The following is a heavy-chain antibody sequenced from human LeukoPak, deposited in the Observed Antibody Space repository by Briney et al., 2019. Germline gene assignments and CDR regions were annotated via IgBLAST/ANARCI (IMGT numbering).Heavy chain of an antibody. CDR3: ARQVDTSMALPDY. CDR1: GYTVTGYG. CDR2: ISAYNGNT. D-gene: IGHD5-18*01. V-gene: IGHV1-18*01. Sequence: ASVKVSCKASGYTVTGYGISWVRQAPGQGLEWMGWISAYNGNTNSAQKVQGRVTLTTDTSTSTAYMELRSLRSDDTAAYYCARQVDTSMALPDYWGQGTLVTVSS. J-gene: IGHJ4*02.